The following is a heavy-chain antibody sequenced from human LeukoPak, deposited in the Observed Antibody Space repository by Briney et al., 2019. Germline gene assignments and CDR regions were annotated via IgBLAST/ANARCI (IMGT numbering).Heavy chain of an antibody. CDR3: ARGTVEDIVVVPAAIPNPYFDY. Sequence: SETLSLTCTVSGGSISSYYWSWIRQPPGKGLEWIGYIYYSGSTNYNPSLKSRVTISVDTSKNQFSLKLSSVTAADTAVYYCARGTVEDIVVVPAAIPNPYFDYWGQGTLVTVSS. V-gene: IGHV4-59*08. J-gene: IGHJ4*02. CDR1: GGSISSYY. D-gene: IGHD2-2*02. CDR2: IYYSGST.